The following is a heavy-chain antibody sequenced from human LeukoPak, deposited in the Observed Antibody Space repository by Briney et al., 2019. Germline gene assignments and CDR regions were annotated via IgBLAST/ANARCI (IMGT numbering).Heavy chain of an antibody. V-gene: IGHV3-23*01. J-gene: IGHJ4*02. Sequence: GGSLRLSCAASGFTVTNIYMSWVRQAPGKGLEWVSGISGSGGSTYYADSVKGRFTISRDNSKNTLYLQMNSLRAEDTAVYYCAKGSYSSGWYESDYWGQGTLVTVSS. CDR1: GFTVTNIY. D-gene: IGHD6-19*01. CDR2: ISGSGGST. CDR3: AKGSYSSGWYESDY.